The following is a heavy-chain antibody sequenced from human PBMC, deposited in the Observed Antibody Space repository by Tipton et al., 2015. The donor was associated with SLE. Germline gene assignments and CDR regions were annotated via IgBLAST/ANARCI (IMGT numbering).Heavy chain of an antibody. CDR1: GFTFSSYA. Sequence: GSLRLSCAASGFTFSSYAMHWVRQAPGKGLEWVSYISGSGSTTFYADSVQGRFTISRDNAKNSLYLQMNSLRAEDTAVYYCARQEYSSSFYYYGMDVWGQGTTVTVSS. CDR2: ISGSGSTT. CDR3: ARQEYSSSFYYYGMDV. V-gene: IGHV3-48*03. J-gene: IGHJ6*02. D-gene: IGHD6-6*01.